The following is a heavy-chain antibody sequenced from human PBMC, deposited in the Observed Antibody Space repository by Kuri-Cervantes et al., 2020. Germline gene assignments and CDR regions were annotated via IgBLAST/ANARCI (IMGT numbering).Heavy chain of an antibody. CDR2: MNPNSGNT. Sequence: ASVKVSCKASGYTFSDYYVHWVRQATGQGLEWMGWMNPNSGNTGYAQKFQGRVTMTRNTSISTAYMELSSLRSEDTAVYYCARSEVCGGNCYLDYWGQGTLVTVSS. CDR1: GYTFSDYY. CDR3: ARSEVCGGNCYLDY. J-gene: IGHJ4*02. D-gene: IGHD2-21*02. V-gene: IGHV1-8*02.